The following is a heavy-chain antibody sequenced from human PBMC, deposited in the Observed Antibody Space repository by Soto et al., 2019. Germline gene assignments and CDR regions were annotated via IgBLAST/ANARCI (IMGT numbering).Heavy chain of an antibody. D-gene: IGHD6-13*01. Sequence: QVQLVESGGGVVQPGRSLRLSCAASGFTFSSYGMHWVRQAPGKGLEWVAVISSDESDKYYADSVKGRFTISRDNSKNTLYLQMNSLRAEDTAVYYCARDRSSSWSFDYWGQGTLVTVSS. CDR3: ARDRSSSWSFDY. J-gene: IGHJ4*02. V-gene: IGHV3-30*03. CDR2: ISSDESDK. CDR1: GFTFSSYG.